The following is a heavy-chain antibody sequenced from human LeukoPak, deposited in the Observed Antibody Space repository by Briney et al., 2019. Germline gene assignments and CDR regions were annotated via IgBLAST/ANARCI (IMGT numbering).Heavy chain of an antibody. CDR2: IYYSGST. V-gene: IGHV4-59*01. CDR1: GGSISSYY. Sequence: SETLSLTCTVSGGSISSYYWSWIRQPPGKGLECIGYIYYSGSTNYNPSLKSRVTISVDTSKNQFSLKLSSVTAADTAVYYCVRGLLLWFGEPGAFDIWGQGTMVTVSS. J-gene: IGHJ3*02. D-gene: IGHD3-10*01. CDR3: VRGLLLWFGEPGAFDI.